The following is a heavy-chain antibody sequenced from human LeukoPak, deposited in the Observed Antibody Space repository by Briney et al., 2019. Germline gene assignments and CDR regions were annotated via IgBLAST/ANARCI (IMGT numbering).Heavy chain of an antibody. CDR3: ARTYCSSTSCYAKLDY. Sequence: GASVKVSCKASGYTFTSYGISWVRQAPGQGLEWKGWISAYNGNTNYAQKLQGRVTMTTDTSTSTAYMELRSLRSDDTAVYYCARTYCSSTSCYAKLDYWGQGTLVTVSS. D-gene: IGHD2-2*01. J-gene: IGHJ4*02. CDR2: ISAYNGNT. V-gene: IGHV1-18*01. CDR1: GYTFTSYG.